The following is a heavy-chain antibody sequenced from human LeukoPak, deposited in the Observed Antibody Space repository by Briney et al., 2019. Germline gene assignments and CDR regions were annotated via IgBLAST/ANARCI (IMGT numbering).Heavy chain of an antibody. J-gene: IGHJ5*02. D-gene: IGHD1-26*01. Sequence: SETLSLTCTVSGGSIDRKYWSWIRQPPGKGLEWIGYVRDSGTVNYNPSLKSRVAMSVDTSRNQFYLRLTSVTSADTAVYYCARDSKRHLLGPTQGWFDPWGQGVLVTVSS. CDR1: GGSIDRKY. V-gene: IGHV4-59*01. CDR2: VRDSGTV. CDR3: ARDSKRHLLGPTQGWFDP.